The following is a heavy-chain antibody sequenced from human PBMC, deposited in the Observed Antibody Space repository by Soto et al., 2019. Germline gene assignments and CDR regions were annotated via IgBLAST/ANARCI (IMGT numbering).Heavy chain of an antibody. CDR3: ARSAPYDY. Sequence: QVQLMQSGAEVKKPGASVRVSCKASGYTFTNYYVHWVRQAPGQGLEWRVFINPNGGSTTYAQKFQGRFTVTTDTSTRTVYMQLSSVRSENTAVFYCARSAPYDYWGQGTLVTVSS. V-gene: IGHV1-46*01. J-gene: IGHJ4*02. CDR2: INPNGGST. CDR1: GYTFTNYY.